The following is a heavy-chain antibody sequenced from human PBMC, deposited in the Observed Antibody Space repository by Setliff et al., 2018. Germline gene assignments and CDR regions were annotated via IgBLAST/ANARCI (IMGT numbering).Heavy chain of an antibody. Sequence: PSETLSLTCVVSGGSFSGYQWSWIRQPPGKGLDWIGEINHSGSTNYSPSLKSRVPISGXXXSNQISLKLTXVTAADTAVYYCARAQVVFAISAPVWYFEFWGRGTQVAVSS. CDR1: GGSFSGYQ. V-gene: IGHV4-34*01. D-gene: IGHD2-21*01. J-gene: IGHJ2*01. CDR2: INHSGST. CDR3: ARAQVVFAISAPVWYFEF.